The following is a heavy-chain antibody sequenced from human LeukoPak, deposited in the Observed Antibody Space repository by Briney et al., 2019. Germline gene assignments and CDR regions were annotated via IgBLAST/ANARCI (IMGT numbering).Heavy chain of an antibody. Sequence: PSETLSLTCTVSGGSISSYYWSWIRQPPGKGLEWSGYIYYSGSTNYNPSLKSRVTISVDTSKNQFSLKLSSVTAADTAVCYCARLKYGDYGLYYFDYWGQGTLVTVSS. CDR2: IYYSGST. CDR1: GGSISSYY. V-gene: IGHV4-59*08. CDR3: ARLKYGDYGLYYFDY. J-gene: IGHJ4*02. D-gene: IGHD4-17*01.